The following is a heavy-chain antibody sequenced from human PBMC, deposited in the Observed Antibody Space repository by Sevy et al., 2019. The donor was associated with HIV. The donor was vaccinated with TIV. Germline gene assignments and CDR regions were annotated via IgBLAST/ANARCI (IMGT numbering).Heavy chain of an antibody. V-gene: IGHV1-69*13. D-gene: IGHD1-7*01. J-gene: IGHJ4*02. CDR2: IIPIFGTA. Sequence: ASVKVSCKASGGTFSSYAISWVRQAPGQGLEWMGGIIPIFGTANYAQKFQGRVTITADESTSTAYMELGSLRSEDTAVYYCARVNWNYGGHYFDYWGQGTLVTVSS. CDR3: ARVNWNYGGHYFDY. CDR1: GGTFSSYA.